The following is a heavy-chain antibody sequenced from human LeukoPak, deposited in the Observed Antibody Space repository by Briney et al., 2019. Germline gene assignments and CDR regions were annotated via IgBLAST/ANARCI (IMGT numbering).Heavy chain of an antibody. D-gene: IGHD6-13*01. J-gene: IGHJ3*02. Sequence: PGGSLRLSCSASGFTFSSYAMHWVRQAPGKGLEYVSDISSNGGSIYYADSVKGRFTISRDNSKNTLYLQMSSLRAEDTAVYFCVKPYSSSWLDAFDIWGQGTMVTVSS. CDR1: GFTFSSYA. CDR3: VKPYSSSWLDAFDI. V-gene: IGHV3-64D*06. CDR2: ISSNGGSI.